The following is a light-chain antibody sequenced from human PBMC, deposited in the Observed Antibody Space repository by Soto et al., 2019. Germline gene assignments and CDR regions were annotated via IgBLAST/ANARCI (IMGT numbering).Light chain of an antibody. Sequence: SYELTQPPSVSVSPGQTASITCSGDKLGDKYACWYQQKPGQSPVLVIYQDSKRPSGIPERFSGSNSGNTATLTISGTQAMDEADYSCQAWDSSLWVFGGGTKLTVL. J-gene: IGLJ3*02. V-gene: IGLV3-1*01. CDR1: KLGDKY. CDR3: QAWDSSLWV. CDR2: QDS.